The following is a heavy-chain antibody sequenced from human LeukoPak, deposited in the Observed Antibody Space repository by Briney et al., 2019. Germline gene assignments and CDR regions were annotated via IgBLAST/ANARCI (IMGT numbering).Heavy chain of an antibody. Sequence: GGSLRLSCSASGFTFSSCGMHWVRQAPGKGLEWVAFIRYDGSNKYYADSVKGRFTISRDNSKNTLYLQMNSLRAEDTAVYYCAKLVGPPKGSAAQIDYWGQGTLVTVSS. V-gene: IGHV3-30*02. CDR3: AKLVGPPKGSAAQIDY. CDR1: GFTFSSCG. J-gene: IGHJ4*02. D-gene: IGHD1-26*01. CDR2: IRYDGSNK.